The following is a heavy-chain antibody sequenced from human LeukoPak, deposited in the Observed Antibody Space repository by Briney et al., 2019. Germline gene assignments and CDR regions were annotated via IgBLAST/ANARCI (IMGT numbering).Heavy chain of an antibody. J-gene: IGHJ4*02. D-gene: IGHD3-10*01. CDR3: ARVTIPMVRGVPSGFDY. CDR1: GYSFTGYY. CDR2: INPNSGGT. V-gene: IGHV1-2*02. Sequence: ASVKVSCKASGYSFTGYYMYWVRQAPGQGLEWVGWINPNSGGTNYAQKFQGRVTMTRDTSISTAYMELGRLRSDDTAVFYCARVTIPMVRGVPSGFDYWGQGTLVTVSS.